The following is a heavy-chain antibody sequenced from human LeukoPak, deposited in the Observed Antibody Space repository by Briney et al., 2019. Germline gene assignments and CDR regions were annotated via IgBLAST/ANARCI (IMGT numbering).Heavy chain of an antibody. CDR3: AKVSLNMVNDAFDI. J-gene: IGHJ3*02. CDR2: IRYDGSRK. D-gene: IGHD4/OR15-4a*01. Sequence: GGSLRLSCAVSGFIFSSYGMHWVRQAPDKGLEWVAFIRYDGSRKYYADSVKGRFTISRDNSKNTLYLQMNSLRAEDTAMYYCAKVSLNMVNDAFDIWGQGTMVSVSS. V-gene: IGHV3-30*02. CDR1: GFIFSSYG.